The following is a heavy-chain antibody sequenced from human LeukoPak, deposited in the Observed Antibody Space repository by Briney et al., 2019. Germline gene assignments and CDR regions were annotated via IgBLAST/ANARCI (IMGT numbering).Heavy chain of an antibody. D-gene: IGHD6-13*01. CDR3: ARAHSSSWYSKYDYYYMDV. Sequence: GASVKVSCKASGYTFTSYGISWVRQAPGQGLEWMGWINPNSGGTNYAQKFQGRVTMTRDTSISTAYMELSRLRSDDTAVYYCARAHSSSWYSKYDYYYMDVWGKGTTVTVSS. CDR2: INPNSGGT. J-gene: IGHJ6*03. CDR1: GYTFTSYG. V-gene: IGHV1-2*02.